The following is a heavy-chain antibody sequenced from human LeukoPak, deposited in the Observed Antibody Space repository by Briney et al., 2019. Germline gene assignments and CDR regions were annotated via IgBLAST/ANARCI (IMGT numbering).Heavy chain of an antibody. CDR1: GYTFTGYY. CDR2: INPNSGGT. J-gene: IGHJ6*03. CDR3: ARGGDIVVVPAAIPSMVRGVFYYMDV. Sequence: GASVKVSCKASGYTFTGYYMHWVRQAPGQGLEWMGWINPNSGGTNYAQKFQGRVTMTRDTSISTAYMELSRLRSDDTAVYYCARGGDIVVVPAAIPSMVRGVFYYMDVWGKGTTVTVSS. V-gene: IGHV1-2*02. D-gene: IGHD2-2*01.